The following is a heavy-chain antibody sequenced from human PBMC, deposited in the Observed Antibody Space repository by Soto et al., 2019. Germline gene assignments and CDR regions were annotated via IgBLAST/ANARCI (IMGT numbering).Heavy chain of an antibody. J-gene: IGHJ5*02. CDR3: AKVMVKNWFDP. V-gene: IGHV3-23*01. CDR2: ISGSGGST. CDR1: GFTFSSYA. Sequence: GGSLRLSCAASGFTFSSYAMSWVRQVPGKGLEWVSAISGSGGSTYYADSVKGRFTFSRDNSKNTLYLQMNSLRADDTAVYYCAKVMVKNWFDPWGQGTPVTVSS. D-gene: IGHD5-18*01.